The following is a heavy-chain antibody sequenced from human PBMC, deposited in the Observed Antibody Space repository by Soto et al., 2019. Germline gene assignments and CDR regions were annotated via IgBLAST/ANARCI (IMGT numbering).Heavy chain of an antibody. CDR1: GFTLSDHY. V-gene: IGHV3-72*01. J-gene: IGHJ2*01. CDR3: ARGHHSFDL. Sequence: EVQLVESGGDLVQPGGSLRLSCAASGFTLSDHYMDWVRQAPGQRLDWVGRTRNKPNSYTTEYAASVKGRFTISRDHSKNSLHLQMNSLKTEDTAVYYCARGHHSFDLWVRGTLVTVSS. CDR2: TRNKPNSYTT.